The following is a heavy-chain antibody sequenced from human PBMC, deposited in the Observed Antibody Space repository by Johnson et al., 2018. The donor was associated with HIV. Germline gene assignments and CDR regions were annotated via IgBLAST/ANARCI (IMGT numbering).Heavy chain of an antibody. CDR2: IKQDGSET. CDR3: AKGGGSWSYSFDV. D-gene: IGHD3-16*01. Sequence: VQLVESGGGLVQPGGSLRLSCAASGFSIRGHWMSWLRQAPGKGLEWVANIKQDGSETNYADSVKGRFTVSRDNSKNTLDLQMNSLRGEDTAMYYCAKGGGSWSYSFDVWGQGTMVSVSS. J-gene: IGHJ3*01. V-gene: IGHV3-7*01. CDR1: GFSIRGHW.